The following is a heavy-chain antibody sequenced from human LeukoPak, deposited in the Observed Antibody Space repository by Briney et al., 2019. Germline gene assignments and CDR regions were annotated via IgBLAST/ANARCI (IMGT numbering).Heavy chain of an antibody. J-gene: IGHJ4*02. CDR2: ISSDGSNK. CDR1: GFTFSSHA. D-gene: IGHD1-14*01. CDR3: ASLQPGVRIIEFFDY. V-gene: IGHV3-30*09. Sequence: GGSLRLSCAASGFTFSSHAMHWVRQAPGKGLEWVAAISSDGSNKYYADSVKGRFAISRDNSKNTLYLQMNSLRAEDTALYYCASLQPGVRIIEFFDYWGRGPLVPVPS.